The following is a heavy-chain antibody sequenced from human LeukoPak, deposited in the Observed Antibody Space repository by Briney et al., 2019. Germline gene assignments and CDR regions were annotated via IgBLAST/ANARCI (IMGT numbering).Heavy chain of an antibody. CDR2: IYTSGST. CDR3: ARDGVPAATYNWFDP. CDR1: GGSISSYY. D-gene: IGHD2-2*01. Sequence: SETLSLTCTVSGGSISSYYWSWIRQPAGKGLEWIGRIYTSGSTNYNPSLKSRVTMSVDTSKNQFSLKLSSVTAADTAVYYCARDGVPAATYNWFDPWGQGTLVTVSS. J-gene: IGHJ5*02. V-gene: IGHV4-4*07.